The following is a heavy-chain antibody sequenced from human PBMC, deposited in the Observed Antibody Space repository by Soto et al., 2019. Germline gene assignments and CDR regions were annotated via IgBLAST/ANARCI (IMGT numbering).Heavy chain of an antibody. Sequence: ETLSLPCTVSGGSISSSSYYWGWIRQPPGKGLEWIGSIYYSGGTYYNPSLKSRVTISVDTSKNQFSLKLSSVTAADTAVYYCARHSEQWPSSYFDFWCQGTLVTVSS. D-gene: IGHD6-19*01. CDR2: IYYSGGT. CDR1: GGSISSSSYY. V-gene: IGHV4-39*01. CDR3: ARHSEQWPSSYFDF. J-gene: IGHJ4*02.